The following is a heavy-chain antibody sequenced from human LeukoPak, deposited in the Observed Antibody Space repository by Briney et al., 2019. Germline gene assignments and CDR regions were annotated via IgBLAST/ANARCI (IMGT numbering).Heavy chain of an antibody. J-gene: IGHJ6*03. CDR2: TYYRSKWYN. V-gene: IGHV6-1*01. D-gene: IGHD6-13*01. CDR3: ARVVAAAGSNRNYYYYYMDV. CDR1: GDSVSSNSAA. Sequence: SQTLSLTCAISGDSVSSNSAAWNWIRQSPSRGLEWLGRTYYRSKWYNDYAVSVKSRITINPDTSKNQFSLQLNSVTPEDTAVYYCARVVAAAGSNRNYYYYYMDVWGKGTTVTVSS.